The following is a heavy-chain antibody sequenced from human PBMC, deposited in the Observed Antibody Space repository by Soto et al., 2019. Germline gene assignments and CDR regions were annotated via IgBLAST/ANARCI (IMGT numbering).Heavy chain of an antibody. Sequence: QVQLVQSGAEVKKPGASVKVSCKASGYTFTGYYMHWVRQAPGQGLEWMGWINPNSGGTNYAQKFQGWVTMTRDTSISTAHRELSRLRSDDTAVYYCARGSSSLLHPLYGMDVWGQGTTVTVSS. CDR1: GYTFTGYY. V-gene: IGHV1-2*04. CDR3: ARGSSSLLHPLYGMDV. CDR2: INPNSGGT. D-gene: IGHD6-13*01. J-gene: IGHJ6*02.